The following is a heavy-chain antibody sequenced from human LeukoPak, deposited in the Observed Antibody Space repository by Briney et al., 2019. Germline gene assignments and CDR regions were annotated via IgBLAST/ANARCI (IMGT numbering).Heavy chain of an antibody. CDR2: INPNSGGT. Sequence: ASVKVSCKASGYTFIGYYMHWVRQAPGQGLEWMGWINPNSGGTKYAQKLQGRVTMTRDTSMSATYMELSSLRSDDTAVYYCARGTKVGAETRGDTFDIWGQGTMVTVSS. D-gene: IGHD1-26*01. V-gene: IGHV1-2*02. CDR3: ARGTKVGAETRGDTFDI. J-gene: IGHJ3*02. CDR1: GYTFIGYY.